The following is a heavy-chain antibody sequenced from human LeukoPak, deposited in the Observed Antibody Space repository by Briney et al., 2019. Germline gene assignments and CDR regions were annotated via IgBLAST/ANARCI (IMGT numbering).Heavy chain of an antibody. Sequence: PGGSLRLSCAASGFTFSSYAMSWVRQAPGKGLEWVSAISGSGGSTYYADSVKGRFTISRDNSKNTLYLQMNSLRAEDTAVYYCVQQLGYCSGGSCYFTYWGQGTLVTVSS. D-gene: IGHD2-15*01. J-gene: IGHJ4*02. CDR2: ISGSGGST. CDR3: VQQLGYCSGGSCYFTY. CDR1: GFTFSSYA. V-gene: IGHV3-23*01.